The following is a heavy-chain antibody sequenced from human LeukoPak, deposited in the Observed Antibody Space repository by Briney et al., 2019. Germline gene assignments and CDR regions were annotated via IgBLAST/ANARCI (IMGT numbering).Heavy chain of an antibody. CDR3: ARGTGEGYTYGRYYFDY. V-gene: IGHV1-2*02. Sequence: GASVKVSCKASRYTFTGYYVHWVRQAPGQGLEWMGWINPNGGVTDYAQNFQGRVTMTRDTSISTAYVELSRLRSDDTAVYYCARGTGEGYTYGRYYFDYWGQGTLVTVSS. CDR2: INPNGGVT. CDR1: RYTFTGYY. J-gene: IGHJ4*02. D-gene: IGHD5-18*01.